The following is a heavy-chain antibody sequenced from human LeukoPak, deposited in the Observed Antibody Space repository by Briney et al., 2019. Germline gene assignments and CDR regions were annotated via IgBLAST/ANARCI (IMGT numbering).Heavy chain of an antibody. D-gene: IGHD3-16*01. CDR1: AFTFSSHA. CDR2: IDISGGGT. V-gene: IGHV3-23*01. Sequence: GGSLRLSCAAAAFTFSSHAMCWVRQAPGKGLEWVSSIDISGGGTYYADSVKGRFTISRDNSKNTLYLEMNSLRAEDTALYFCANEIRPNDYWGQGTLVTVSS. J-gene: IGHJ4*02. CDR3: ANEIRPNDY.